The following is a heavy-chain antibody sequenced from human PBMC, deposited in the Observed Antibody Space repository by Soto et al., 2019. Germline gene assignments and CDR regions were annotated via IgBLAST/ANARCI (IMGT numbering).Heavy chain of an antibody. D-gene: IGHD6-6*01. CDR1: GGSISITSYY. CDR3: ARQSEYSSSRTPYYGMDV. J-gene: IGHJ6*02. CDR2: IYYSGNT. V-gene: IGHV4-39*01. Sequence: PSETLSLTCTVSGGSISITSYYWGWIRQTPGKGLEWLGSIYYSGNTYYNPSLKSRVTMSVDTSKNQFSLKLTSVTAADTAVFYCARQSEYSSSRTPYYGMDVWGQGTTVTVSS.